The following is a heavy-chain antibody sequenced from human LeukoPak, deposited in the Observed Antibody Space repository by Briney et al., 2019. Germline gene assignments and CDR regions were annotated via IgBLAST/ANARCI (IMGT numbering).Heavy chain of an antibody. Sequence: GGSLRLSCTGSGYSFTSYWIGWVRQMPGEGLEWMGIIYPGDSDTRYSPSFQGQVTISADKSISTAYLQWSSLKASDTAMYYCARHRSQMVPDYWGQGTLVTVSS. CDR3: ARHRSQMVPDY. CDR1: GYSFTSYW. J-gene: IGHJ4*02. CDR2: IYPGDSDT. V-gene: IGHV5-51*01. D-gene: IGHD3-10*01.